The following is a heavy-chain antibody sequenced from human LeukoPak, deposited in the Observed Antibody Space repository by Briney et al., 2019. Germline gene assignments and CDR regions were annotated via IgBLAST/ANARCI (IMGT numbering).Heavy chain of an antibody. CDR1: GFSFSTYS. CDR3: ARVDSSRYYYEGYYYYMDV. V-gene: IGHV3-48*01. J-gene: IGHJ6*03. Sequence: GGSLRLSCAASGFSFSTYSMNWVRQAPGKGLEGVSYISSSGTTIYYGDSVKGRFTISRDNAKNSLSLQMNSLRAEDSAVYYCARVDSSRYYYEGYYYYMDVWGKGTTVTVSS. D-gene: IGHD3-22*01. CDR2: ISSSGTTI.